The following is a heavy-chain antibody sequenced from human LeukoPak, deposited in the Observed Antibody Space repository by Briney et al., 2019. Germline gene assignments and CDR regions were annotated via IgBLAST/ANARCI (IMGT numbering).Heavy chain of an antibody. CDR1: GFTFSSYA. Sequence: GGSLRLSCAVSGFTFSSYAMHWVRQAPGKGLEWVAVISYDGSNKYYANSVKGRFTISRDNSKNTLYLQMNSLRAEDTAVYYCARDIAPSIVVGILGYWGQGTLVTVSS. CDR3: ARDIAPSIVVGILGY. D-gene: IGHD3-22*01. CDR2: ISYDGSNK. V-gene: IGHV3-30-3*01. J-gene: IGHJ4*02.